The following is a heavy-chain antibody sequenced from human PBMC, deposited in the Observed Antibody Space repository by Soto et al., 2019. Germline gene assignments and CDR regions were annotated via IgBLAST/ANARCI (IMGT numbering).Heavy chain of an antibody. Sequence: ASVKVSCKASGYTFTSYDINWVRQATGQGLEWMGWMNPNSGNTGYAQKFQGRVTMTRNTSISTAYMELSSLRSEDTAVYYCARVGTIFGVVIDAFDIWDQGTMVTVSS. V-gene: IGHV1-8*01. CDR3: ARVGTIFGVVIDAFDI. J-gene: IGHJ3*02. D-gene: IGHD3-3*01. CDR1: GYTFTSYD. CDR2: MNPNSGNT.